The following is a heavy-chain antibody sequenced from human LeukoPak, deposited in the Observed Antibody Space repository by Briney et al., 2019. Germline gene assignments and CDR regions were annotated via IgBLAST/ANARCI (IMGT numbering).Heavy chain of an antibody. Sequence: GGSLRLSCAASGLTFSSYSMNWVRQAPGKGLEWVSSISSSSSSYIYYADSVKGRFTISRDNAKNSLYLQMNSLRAEDTAVYYCARGSLWFGELSPGDVWGKGTTVTVSS. CDR3: ARGSLWFGELSPGDV. J-gene: IGHJ6*04. CDR1: GLTFSSYS. CDR2: ISSSSSSYI. V-gene: IGHV3-21*01. D-gene: IGHD3-10*01.